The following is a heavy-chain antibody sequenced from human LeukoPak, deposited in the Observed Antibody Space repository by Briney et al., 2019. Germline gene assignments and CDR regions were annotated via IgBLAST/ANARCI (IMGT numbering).Heavy chain of an antibody. CDR1: GFIFSSSG. D-gene: IGHD4-17*01. J-gene: IGHJ4*02. CDR3: AKAMTTVTPLDY. V-gene: IGHV3-30*02. CDR2: IRYDGSYN. Sequence: GGSLRLSCAASGFIFSSSGMRWVRQAPGKGLEWVAFIRYDGSYNYYADSVKGRFTISRDSSKKTLYLQMNSLRVEDTAVYYCAKAMTTVTPLDYWGQGTLVTVSS.